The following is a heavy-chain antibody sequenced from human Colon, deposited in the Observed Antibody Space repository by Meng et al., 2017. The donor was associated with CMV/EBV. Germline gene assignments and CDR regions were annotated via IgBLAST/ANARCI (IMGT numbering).Heavy chain of an antibody. CDR3: ARVIQSSGVVISPFNY. CDR1: GGTFSSYA. D-gene: IGHD3-3*01. CDR2: INADNGDT. V-gene: IGHV1-18*01. J-gene: IGHJ4*02. Sequence: ASVKVSCKASGGTFSSYAISWVRQAPGQGLEWLGWINADNGDTNYAQKVQDRVTMTTDTSTSTAYMELRSLRSDDTAVYYCARVIQSSGVVISPFNYWGQGTMVTVSS.